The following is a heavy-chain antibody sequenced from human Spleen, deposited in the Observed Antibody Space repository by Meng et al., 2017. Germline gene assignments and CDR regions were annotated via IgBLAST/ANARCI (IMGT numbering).Heavy chain of an antibody. V-gene: IGHV1-2*06. Sequence: VQLVPAGAEVKEPGASVKVSCKASGYTFTGYYMHWVRQAPGQGLEWMGRINPNSGGTNYAQKFQGRVTMTRDTSISTAYMELSRLRSDDTAVYYCARGLAAAGTFLFDPWGQGTLVTVSS. CDR3: ARGLAAAGTFLFDP. CDR2: INPNSGGT. CDR1: GYTFTGYY. D-gene: IGHD6-13*01. J-gene: IGHJ5*02.